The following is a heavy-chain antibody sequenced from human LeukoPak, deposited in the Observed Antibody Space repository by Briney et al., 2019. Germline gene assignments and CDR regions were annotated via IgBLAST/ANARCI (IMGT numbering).Heavy chain of an antibody. J-gene: IGHJ4*02. D-gene: IGHD3-22*01. Sequence: PSETLSLNCTGSGGTISRYYWSWIRRPPGKGLEWIGYIYYTGITNYNHSLKSRVSMFVGRSKNQFSLKVNSVTAADTAVYFFARGDGYKGDNWGQGKLVIVSS. V-gene: IGHV4-59*08. CDR3: ARGDGYKGDN. CDR1: GGTISRYY. CDR2: IYYTGIT.